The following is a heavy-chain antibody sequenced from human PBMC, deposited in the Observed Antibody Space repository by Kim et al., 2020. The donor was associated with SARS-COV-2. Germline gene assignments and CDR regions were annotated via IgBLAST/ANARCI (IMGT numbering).Heavy chain of an antibody. V-gene: IGHV3-30*18. CDR3: AKEFGMTAAAGYYYYYGMDV. D-gene: IGHD6-13*01. CDR1: GFTFSSYG. Sequence: GGSLRLSCAASGFTFSSYGMHWVRQAPGKGLEWVAVISYDGSNKYYADSVKGRFTISRDNSKNTLYLQMNSLRAEDTAVYYCAKEFGMTAAAGYYYYYGMDVWSQGPTVTVSS. CDR2: ISYDGSNK. J-gene: IGHJ6*02.